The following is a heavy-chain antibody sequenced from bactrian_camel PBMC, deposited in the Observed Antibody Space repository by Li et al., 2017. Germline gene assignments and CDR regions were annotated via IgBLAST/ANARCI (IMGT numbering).Heavy chain of an antibody. D-gene: IGHD1*01. CDR1: AFTFSSYA. Sequence: HVQLVESGGGLVQPGGSLRLSCAASAFTFSSYAMSWVRQAPGKGLEWVSSVYSDGTNTYYADSVKGRFTISQDTTNKTVYLQMDSLKPEDTGVYYCAAGPPIALFGDTWLRLAEYKYWGQGTQVTVS. CDR2: VYSDGTNT. CDR3: AAGPPIALFGDTWLRLAEYKY. J-gene: IGHJ4*01. V-gene: IGHV3S7*01.